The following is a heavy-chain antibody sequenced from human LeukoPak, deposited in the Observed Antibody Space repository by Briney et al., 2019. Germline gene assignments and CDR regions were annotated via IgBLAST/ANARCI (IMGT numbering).Heavy chain of an antibody. Sequence: GGSLRLSCAASGFTFSSYAMNWVRQAPGKGLEWVSGISNSGGTTYYADSVKGRFTISRDNSKNTLYLQMRSLRAEDTAVYYCAKDPSFGSGSYYALWGQGTLVTVPS. CDR3: AKDPSFGSGSYYAL. V-gene: IGHV3-23*01. D-gene: IGHD3-10*01. CDR2: ISNSGGTT. J-gene: IGHJ4*02. CDR1: GFTFSSYA.